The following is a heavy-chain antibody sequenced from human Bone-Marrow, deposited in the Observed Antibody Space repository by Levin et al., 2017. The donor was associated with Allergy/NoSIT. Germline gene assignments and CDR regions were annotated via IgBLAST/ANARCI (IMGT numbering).Heavy chain of an antibody. CDR1: GFTFSSYA. CDR2: INGNGAGT. Sequence: GESLKISCAASGFTFSSYAMSWVRQTPGKGLEWVSAINGNGAGTFYADSVKGRFTISRDNSKNTLYLQMNSLRPEDTALYYCAREYSPNQYSNPVDYWGQGTLVTVSS. V-gene: IGHV3-23*01. J-gene: IGHJ4*02. D-gene: IGHD4-11*01. CDR3: AREYSPNQYSNPVDY.